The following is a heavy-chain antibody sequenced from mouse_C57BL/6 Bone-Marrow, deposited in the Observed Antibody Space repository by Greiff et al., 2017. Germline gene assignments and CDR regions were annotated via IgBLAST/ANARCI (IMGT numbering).Heavy chain of an antibody. CDR2: IDPNSGGT. J-gene: IGHJ3*01. V-gene: IGHV1-72*01. CDR3: ANLQWYPGFAY. D-gene: IGHD2-1*01. CDR1: GYTFTSYW. Sequence: QVQLQQPGAELVKPGASVKLSCKASGYTFTSYWMHWVKQRPGRGLEWIGRIDPNSGGTKYNEKFKSKATLTVDKPSSTAYMQLSSLTSEVSAVSYCANLQWYPGFAYWGQGTLVTVSA.